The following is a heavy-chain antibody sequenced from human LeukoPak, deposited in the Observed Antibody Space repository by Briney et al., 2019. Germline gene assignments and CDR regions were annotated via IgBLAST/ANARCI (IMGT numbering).Heavy chain of an antibody. D-gene: IGHD3-10*01. CDR3: ARLHGVRGTDY. CDR2: IYYSGST. J-gene: IGHJ4*02. V-gene: IGHV4-59*08. CDR1: GGSISSYY. Sequence: SETLSLTCTVSGGSISSYYWSWIRQPPGKGLEWIGYIYYSGSTNFNPSLKSRVTISVDTAKNQFSLKLSSVTAADTAVYYCARLHGVRGTDYWGQGTLVTVSS.